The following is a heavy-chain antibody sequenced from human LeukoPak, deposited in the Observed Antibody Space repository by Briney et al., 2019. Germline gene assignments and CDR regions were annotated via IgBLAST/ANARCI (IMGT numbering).Heavy chain of an antibody. CDR2: INPNSGGT. D-gene: IGHD5-18*01. CDR1: GYTFTGYY. J-gene: IGHJ4*02. Sequence: ASVKVSCKASGYTFTGYYMHWVRQAPGQGLEWMGWINPNSGGTNYAQKFQGRVTMTRDTSISTAYMELSRLRSDDTAVYYCAKDLLSLNGVTAMVLRGQGTLVTVSS. V-gene: IGHV1-2*02. CDR3: AKDLLSLNGVTAMVL.